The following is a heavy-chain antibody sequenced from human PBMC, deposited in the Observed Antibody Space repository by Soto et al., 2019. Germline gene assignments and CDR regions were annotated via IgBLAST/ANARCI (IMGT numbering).Heavy chain of an antibody. V-gene: IGHV3-21*01. D-gene: IGHD3-22*01. Sequence: GGSLRLSCAASGFTFSSYGMHWVRQAPGKGLEWVSSISNSSSNIYYADSVKGRFTISRDNAKNSLYLQMNSLRAEDTAVYYCARDLNNYYDSSGYSFDYWGQGTLVTVSS. CDR3: ARDLNNYYDSSGYSFDY. CDR2: ISNSSSNI. J-gene: IGHJ4*02. CDR1: GFTFSSYG.